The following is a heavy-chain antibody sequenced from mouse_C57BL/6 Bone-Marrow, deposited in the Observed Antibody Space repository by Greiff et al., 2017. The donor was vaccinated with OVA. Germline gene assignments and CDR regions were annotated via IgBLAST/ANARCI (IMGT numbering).Heavy chain of an antibody. V-gene: IGHV14-4*01. D-gene: IGHD2-13*01. J-gene: IGHJ1*03. CDR1: GFTFKDDS. CDR2: IDPENGDT. CDR3: TPFGDFDV. Sequence: EVQLQQSGAELVRPGDSVKLSCTASGFTFKDDSMHWVKQRPEQGLEWIGWIDPENGDTEYASKFHGKATITADTYSNTAYLQLSSLTSEDTAVYYWTPFGDFDVWGTGTTVTVSS.